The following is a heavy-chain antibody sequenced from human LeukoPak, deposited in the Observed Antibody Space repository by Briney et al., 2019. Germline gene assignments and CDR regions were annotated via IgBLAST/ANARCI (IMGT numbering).Heavy chain of an antibody. D-gene: IGHD3-22*01. CDR1: GFTFSNAW. V-gene: IGHV3-15*01. Sequence: GGSLRLSCAASGFTFSNAWMSWVRQAPGKGLEWVGRIKSKTDGGTTDYAAPVKGRFTISRGDSKNTLYLQMNSLKTEDTAVYYCTTDTLYYYDSSGYYHWFDPWGQGTLVTVSS. CDR3: TTDTLYYYDSSGYYHWFDP. J-gene: IGHJ5*02. CDR2: IKSKTDGGTT.